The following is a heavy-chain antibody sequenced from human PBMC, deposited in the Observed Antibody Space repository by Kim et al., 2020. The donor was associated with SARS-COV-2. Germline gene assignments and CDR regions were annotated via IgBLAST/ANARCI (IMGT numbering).Heavy chain of an antibody. J-gene: IGHJ4*02. Sequence: YAQSFQGRFVFSVDTSVTPAYLQISSLEAEDTALYYCARVIWGTYRYTDYWGQGTMVTVSS. V-gene: IGHV7-4-1*02. CDR3: ARVIWGTYRYTDY. D-gene: IGHD3-16*02.